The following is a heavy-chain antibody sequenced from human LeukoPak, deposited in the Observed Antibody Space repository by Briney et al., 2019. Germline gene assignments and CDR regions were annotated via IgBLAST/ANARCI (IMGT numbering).Heavy chain of an antibody. V-gene: IGHV4-39*01. CDR3: ARPLGSGLYNWFDP. D-gene: IGHD6-19*01. J-gene: IGHJ5*02. Sequence: PSETLSLTCTVSGGSISSSSYYWGWIRQPPGKGLEWIGSIYYSGSTYYNPSLKSRVTISVDTSKNQFSLKLSSVTAADTAVYYCARPLGSGLYNWFDPWGQGTLVTVSS. CDR1: GGSISSSSYY. CDR2: IYYSGST.